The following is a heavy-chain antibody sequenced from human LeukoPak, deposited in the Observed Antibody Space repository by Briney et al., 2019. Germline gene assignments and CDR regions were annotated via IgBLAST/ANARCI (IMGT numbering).Heavy chain of an antibody. CDR1: GFGFSTYG. V-gene: IGHV3-21*01. CDR2: ISSSSSYI. D-gene: IGHD1-1*01. CDR3: ARDRRRNEY. Sequence: PGGSLRLSCAASGFGFSTYGMHWVRQAPGKGLEWVSSISSSSSYIYYADSVKGRFTISRDNAKNSLYLQMNSLRAEDTAVYYCARDRRRNEYWGQGTLVTVSS. J-gene: IGHJ4*02.